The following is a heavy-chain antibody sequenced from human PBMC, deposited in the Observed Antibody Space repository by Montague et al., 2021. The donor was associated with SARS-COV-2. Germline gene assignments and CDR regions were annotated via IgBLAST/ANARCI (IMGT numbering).Heavy chain of an antibody. CDR2: IYYRCST. J-gene: IGHJ5*02. CDR3: ARERQDNWFDA. CDR1: GGSISSNF. Sequence: SETLSLTCTVSGGSISSNFWNWIRQPPGQGLELIGYIYYRCSTNYNPSLKLRITMSVDTSKNQFSLKVSSVTAADTAVYYCARERQDNWFDAWGQGKLVTVSS. V-gene: IGHV4-59*01.